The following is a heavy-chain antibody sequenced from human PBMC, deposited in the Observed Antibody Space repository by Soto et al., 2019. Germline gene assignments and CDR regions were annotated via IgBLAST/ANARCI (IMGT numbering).Heavy chain of an antibody. CDR1: GYTFTNYG. V-gene: IGHV1-18*04. CDR3: ARDRSINHRDFDL. J-gene: IGHJ4*02. Sequence: QVQLVQSGAEMKKPGASVKVSCKTSGYTFTNYGLSWVRQAPGQGLEWMGWISAYNRNTNYAQNLQDRVTLTTDTSTSTAYMELRSLKSDDTAVYYCARDRSINHRDFDLWGQGTPVTVSS. D-gene: IGHD3-10*01. CDR2: ISAYNRNT.